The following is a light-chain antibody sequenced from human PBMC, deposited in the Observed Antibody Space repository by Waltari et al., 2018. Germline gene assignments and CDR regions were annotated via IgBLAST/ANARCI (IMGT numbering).Light chain of an antibody. V-gene: IGLV2-14*01. CDR1: TSDFGGFNF. Sequence: HSALTQPASVSGSPGQSITISYTGTTSDFGGFNFVSWYQQHPGKAPKLLISDVSNRPSGVSNRFSGSKSGNTASLTISGLQAEDEADYYCSSHRSSSTPYVFGTGTKVTVL. CDR2: DVS. J-gene: IGLJ1*01. CDR3: SSHRSSSTPYV.